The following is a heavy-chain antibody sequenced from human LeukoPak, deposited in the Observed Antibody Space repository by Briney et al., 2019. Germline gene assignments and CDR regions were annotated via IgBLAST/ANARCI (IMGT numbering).Heavy chain of an antibody. CDR3: ARPYSSGSYWYFDL. Sequence: ASVKVSCKASGYTFTGYYMHWVRQAPGQGLEWLGRIIPNSGGTNYAQKFQGRVTMTRDTSISTAYMELSRLRSDDTAVYYCARPYSSGSYWYFDLWGRGTLVTVSS. CDR2: IIPNSGGT. CDR1: GYTFTGYY. V-gene: IGHV1-2*06. D-gene: IGHD6-19*01. J-gene: IGHJ2*01.